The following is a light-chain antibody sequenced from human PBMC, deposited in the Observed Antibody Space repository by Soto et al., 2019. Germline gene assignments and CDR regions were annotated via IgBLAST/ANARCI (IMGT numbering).Light chain of an antibody. J-gene: IGKJ2*01. V-gene: IGKV1-39*01. CDR3: QQPFSHPYS. Sequence: DIQITQSPNSLSASVGYISTITGRTSQSIVTDINWYQQKPGKAPKLLVFAASSLQSGVPSRFSGSGSGTDFTLTIVTLQPEDFATYYCQQPFSHPYSIGPGTKLEI. CDR2: AAS. CDR1: QSIVTD.